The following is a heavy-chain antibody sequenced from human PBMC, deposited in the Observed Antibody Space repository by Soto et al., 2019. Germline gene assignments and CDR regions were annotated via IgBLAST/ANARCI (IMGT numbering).Heavy chain of an antibody. J-gene: IGHJ6*02. D-gene: IGHD3-22*01. CDR2: IYSGGIT. CDR1: GFTVSSNY. V-gene: IGHV3-53*01. Sequence: GGSLRLSCAASGFTVSSNYMSWVRQAPGKGLEWVSVIYSGGITYYADSVKGRFTISRDNSKNTLYLQMNSLRAEDTAVYYCARDPHYDSSGYYFDYYGMDVWGQGTTVTV. CDR3: ARDPHYDSSGYYFDYYGMDV.